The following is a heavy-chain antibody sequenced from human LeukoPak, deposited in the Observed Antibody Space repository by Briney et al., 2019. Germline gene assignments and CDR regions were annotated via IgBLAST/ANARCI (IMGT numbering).Heavy chain of an antibody. CDR1: GLTFSDHY. CDR3: ARERWRSGSYHDAFDI. J-gene: IGHJ3*02. V-gene: IGHV3-72*01. D-gene: IGHD1-26*01. CDR2: VRDKANSYTT. Sequence: GGSLRLSCAASGLTFSDHYMQWVRQAPGKGLEWVGRVRDKANSYTTEYAASVKGRFTISRDDSKSSMFLQMNNLETEDTAFYYCARERWRSGSYHDAFDIWGQGTMVTVSS.